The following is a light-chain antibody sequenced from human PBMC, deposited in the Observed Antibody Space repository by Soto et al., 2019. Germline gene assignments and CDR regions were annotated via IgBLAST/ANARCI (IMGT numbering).Light chain of an antibody. CDR1: QSVSSY. CDR3: QQRSNWLTIT. J-gene: IGKJ5*01. CDR2: DAS. V-gene: IGKV3-11*01. Sequence: EIVLTQSPATLSLSPGERATLSCRASQSVSSYLAWYQQKPGQAPRLLIYDASNRATGIPARFSGSGSGTDFTLTISSLEPEDFAVYYCQQRSNWLTITFGQGTRLVIK.